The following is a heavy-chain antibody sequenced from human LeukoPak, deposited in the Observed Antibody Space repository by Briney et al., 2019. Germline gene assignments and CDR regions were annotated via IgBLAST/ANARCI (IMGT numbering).Heavy chain of an antibody. Sequence: WGSLRLSCVASKFSFSDYYMSWMRQAPGKGLECLAYISDSGGLIYYADSVKGRFTISRDNAKNSLYLKMNGLRAEDTAVYYCARSGSFDETYYYHYYMDVWGKGTTVTVSS. CDR3: ARSGSFDETYYYHYYMDV. CDR2: ISDSGGLI. CDR1: KFSFSDYY. D-gene: IGHD6-13*01. V-gene: IGHV3-11*04. J-gene: IGHJ6*03.